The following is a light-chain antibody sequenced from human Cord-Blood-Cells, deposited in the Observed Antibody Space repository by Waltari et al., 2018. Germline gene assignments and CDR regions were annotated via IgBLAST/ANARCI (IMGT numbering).Light chain of an antibody. CDR2: DVS. J-gene: IGLJ3*02. V-gene: IGLV2-14*01. Sequence: QSALTQPASVSGSPGQSITISCTGTSSDVGGYNYVSWYQQHPGNAPKLMIYDVSKRPSALSYRFSGSKADNTASLTISGLQAEDEADYYCSSYTSSSTWVFGGGTKLTVL. CDR3: SSYTSSSTWV. CDR1: SSDVGGYNY.